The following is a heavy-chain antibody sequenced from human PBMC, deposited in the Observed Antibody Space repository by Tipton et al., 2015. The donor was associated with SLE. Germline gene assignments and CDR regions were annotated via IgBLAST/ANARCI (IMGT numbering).Heavy chain of an antibody. CDR3: ARAVTTVVTRAYWYFDL. J-gene: IGHJ2*01. CDR1: GGSFSGYY. Sequence: TLSLTCAVYGGSFSGYYWSWIRQPPGKGLEWVGEINHSGSHNYNPSLKSRVTISEEKSKNQFSLKLSSVTAADTAVYYCARAVTTVVTRAYWYFDLWGRGALVTVSS. D-gene: IGHD4-23*01. V-gene: IGHV4-34*01. CDR2: INHSGSH.